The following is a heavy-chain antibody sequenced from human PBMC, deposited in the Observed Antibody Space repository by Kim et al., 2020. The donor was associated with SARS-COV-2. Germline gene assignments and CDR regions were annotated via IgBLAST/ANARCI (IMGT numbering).Heavy chain of an antibody. CDR1: GFTFSTYD. V-gene: IGHV3-21*01. CDR3: ARRSPPARYNVMDV. Sequence: GGSLRLSCAASGFTFSTYDMNWVRQAPGKGLEWVSSIIGSSSHIYFADSVRGRFTVSRDNAKTSLYLQMNSLGPEDTAVYFCARRSPPARYNVMDVWWQG. J-gene: IGHJ6*01. D-gene: IGHD1-20*01. CDR2: IIGSSSHI.